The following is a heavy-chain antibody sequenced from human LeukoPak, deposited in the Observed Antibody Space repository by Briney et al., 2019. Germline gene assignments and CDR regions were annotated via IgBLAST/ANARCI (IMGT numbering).Heavy chain of an antibody. Sequence: SETLSLTCTVSGGSVSSGSYYWSWIRQPPGKGLEWIGYIYYSGSTNYNPSPNSRVTISVDTSKNQFSLKLSSVTAAATAVYYCARDIPLGYCSGGSCYALRYFDLWGRGTLVTVSS. CDR1: GGSVSSGSYY. D-gene: IGHD2-15*01. CDR3: ARDIPLGYCSGGSCYALRYFDL. CDR2: IYYSGST. V-gene: IGHV4-61*01. J-gene: IGHJ2*01.